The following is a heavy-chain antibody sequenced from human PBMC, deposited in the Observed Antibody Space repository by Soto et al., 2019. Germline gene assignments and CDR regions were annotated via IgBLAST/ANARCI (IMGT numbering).Heavy chain of an antibody. Sequence: GGSLRLSCAASGFTVSSTYLTWVRQAPGKGLEWVAILYTGTDTVYADSVKGRFTISRDSSKNTFYLQMNSLRAEDTAMYFCARSSYNGTYSARFLDYWVQGFLVTVS. J-gene: IGHJ4*02. D-gene: IGHD1-1*01. CDR2: LYTGTDT. CDR1: GFTVSSTY. CDR3: ARSSYNGTYSARFLDY. V-gene: IGHV3-53*01.